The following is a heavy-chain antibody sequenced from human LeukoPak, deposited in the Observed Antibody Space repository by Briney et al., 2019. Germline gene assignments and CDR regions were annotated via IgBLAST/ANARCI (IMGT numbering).Heavy chain of an antibody. CDR1: GASIISDTYY. CDR3: ARAGGYFWSPFDY. J-gene: IGHJ4*02. D-gene: IGHD3-3*01. V-gene: IGHV4-39*07. CDR2: IYYSGST. Sequence: SETLSLTCTVSGASIISDTYYWGWIRQPPGKGLEWIGSIYYSGSTYYSPSLKSRVTISVDTSKNQFSLKLSSVTAADTAVYYCARAGGYFWSPFDYWGQGTLVTVSS.